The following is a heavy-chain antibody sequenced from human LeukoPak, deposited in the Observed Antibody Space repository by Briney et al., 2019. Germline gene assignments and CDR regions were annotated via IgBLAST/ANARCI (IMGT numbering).Heavy chain of an antibody. V-gene: IGHV4-34*01. CDR2: INHSGST. CDR1: GGSFSGYY. CDR3: ARNVPGDY. D-gene: IGHD6-6*01. J-gene: IGHJ4*02. Sequence: SETPSLTCAVYGGSFSGYYWSWIRQPPGKGLEWIGEINHSGSTNYNPSLKSRVTISVDTSKNQFSLKLSSVTAADTAVYYCARNVPGDYWGQGTLVTVSS.